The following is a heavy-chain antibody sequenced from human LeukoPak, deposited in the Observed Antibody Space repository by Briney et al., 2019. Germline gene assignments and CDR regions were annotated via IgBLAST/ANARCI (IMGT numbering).Heavy chain of an antibody. V-gene: IGHV3-30-3*01. CDR1: GYTLTELS. CDR2: ISYDGSNK. CDR3: ARGPYYFDY. J-gene: IGHJ4*02. Sequence: SCKVSGYTLTELSMHWVRQAPGKGLEWVAVISYDGSNKYYADSVKGRFTISRDNSKNTLYLQMNSLRAEDTAAYYCARGPYYFDYWGQGTLVTVSS.